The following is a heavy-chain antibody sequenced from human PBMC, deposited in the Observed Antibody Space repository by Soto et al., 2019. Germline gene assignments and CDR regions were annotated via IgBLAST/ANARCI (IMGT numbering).Heavy chain of an antibody. CDR1: SGSISSSNW. CDR3: ARGMVRGRYYYYYMDV. J-gene: IGHJ6*03. CDR2: IYHSGST. V-gene: IGHV4-4*02. D-gene: IGHD3-10*01. Sequence: PSETLSLTCAVSSGSISSSNWWSWVRQPPGRGLEWIGEIYHSGSTNYNPSLKSRVTISVDKSKNQFSLKLSSVTAADTAVYYCARGMVRGRYYYYYMDVWGKGTTVTVSS.